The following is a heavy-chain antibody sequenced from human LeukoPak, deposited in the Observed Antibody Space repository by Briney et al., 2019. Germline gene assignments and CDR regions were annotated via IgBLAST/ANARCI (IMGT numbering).Heavy chain of an antibody. V-gene: IGHV3-30-3*01. CDR3: VRQRFDAAFDY. D-gene: IGHD3-9*01. CDR2: ISYDGSNK. Sequence: PGGSLRLSCAASGFTFSSYAMHWVRQAPGKGLEWVAVISYDGSNKYYADSVKGRFTISRDNSKNTLYLQMNSLRAEDTAVYYCVRQRFDAAFDYWGQGTLVTVSS. J-gene: IGHJ4*02. CDR1: GFTFSSYA.